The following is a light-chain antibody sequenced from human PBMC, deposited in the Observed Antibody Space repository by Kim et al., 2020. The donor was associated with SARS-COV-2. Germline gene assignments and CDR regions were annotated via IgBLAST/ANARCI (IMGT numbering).Light chain of an antibody. CDR3: QEYYDWPPWA. Sequence: APGKSAHRSRRASQNVDITLAWYQQKPGQAPRLLIYGASTRATGFPARFSGGGSGTEFTLTISGLQSEDFAVYYCQEYYDWPPWAFGQGTKVDIK. J-gene: IGKJ1*01. CDR1: QNVDIT. CDR2: GAS. V-gene: IGKV3-15*01.